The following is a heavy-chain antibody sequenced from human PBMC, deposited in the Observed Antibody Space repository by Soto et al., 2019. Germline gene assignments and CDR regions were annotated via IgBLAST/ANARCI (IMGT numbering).Heavy chain of an antibody. D-gene: IGHD3-22*01. CDR3: AKDSWDSSGYPDY. CDR1: GFTFSNYG. CDR2: ISYDGSKK. J-gene: IGHJ4*02. Sequence: GGSLRLSCAASGFTFSNYGMHWVRQAPGKGLEWVALISYDGSKKSYADSVKGRFTISRDRSKNTLYLQMDSLRAEDTAVYYCAKDSWDSSGYPDYWGQGILVTVSS. V-gene: IGHV3-30*18.